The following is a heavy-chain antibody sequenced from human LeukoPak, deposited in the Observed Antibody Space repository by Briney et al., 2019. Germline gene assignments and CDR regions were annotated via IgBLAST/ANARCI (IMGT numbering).Heavy chain of an antibody. V-gene: IGHV1-69*04. Sequence: ASVKVSCKASGGTFSSYAISWVRQAPGQGLEWMGRIIPILGIANYAQKFQGRVTITADKSTSTAYMELSSLRSEDTAVYYCARESLGSDILTGYYRPYYFDYWGQGTLVTVSS. J-gene: IGHJ4*02. D-gene: IGHD3-9*01. CDR3: ARESLGSDILTGYYRPYYFDY. CDR2: IIPILGIA. CDR1: GGTFSSYA.